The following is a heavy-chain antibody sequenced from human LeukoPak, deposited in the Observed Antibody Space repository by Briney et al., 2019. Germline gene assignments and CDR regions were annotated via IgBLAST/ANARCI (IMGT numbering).Heavy chain of an antibody. Sequence: PGGSLRLSCAASGFTFSSYSMNWVRQAPGKGLEWVSFISSSTSYISYADSVKGRFTISRDNVKSSLWLQMNSLRAEDTAVYYCARATNGRFDIWGQGTMVTVSS. CDR1: GFTFSSYS. CDR2: ISSSTSYI. J-gene: IGHJ3*02. D-gene: IGHD2-8*01. V-gene: IGHV3-21*01. CDR3: ARATNGRFDI.